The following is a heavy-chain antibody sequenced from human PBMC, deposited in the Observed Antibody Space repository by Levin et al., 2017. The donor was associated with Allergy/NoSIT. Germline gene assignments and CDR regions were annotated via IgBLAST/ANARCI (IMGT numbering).Heavy chain of an antibody. Sequence: GESLKISCKASGYTFTSYYMHWVRQAPGQGLEWMGIINPSGGSTSYAQKFQGRVTMTRDTSTSTVYMELSSLRSEDTAVYYCARGFRAGVLRFLEWKRQGWFDPWGQGTLVTVSS. V-gene: IGHV1-46*01. J-gene: IGHJ5*02. D-gene: IGHD3-3*01. CDR1: GYTFTSYY. CDR3: ARGFRAGVLRFLEWKRQGWFDP. CDR2: INPSGGST.